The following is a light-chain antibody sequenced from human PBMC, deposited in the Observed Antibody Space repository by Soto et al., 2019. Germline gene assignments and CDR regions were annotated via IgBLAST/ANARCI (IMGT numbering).Light chain of an antibody. Sequence: EIVMTQSPATLSVSPGERATLSCRASQSVSSNLAWYQQKPGQAPRILMYGASRVTGIPARFSGSGSGTEFTLTISSLQSEDFAVYYCQQYNSWPLTFGGGTKVEIK. CDR1: QSVSSN. V-gene: IGKV3-15*01. CDR2: GAS. J-gene: IGKJ4*01. CDR3: QQYNSWPLT.